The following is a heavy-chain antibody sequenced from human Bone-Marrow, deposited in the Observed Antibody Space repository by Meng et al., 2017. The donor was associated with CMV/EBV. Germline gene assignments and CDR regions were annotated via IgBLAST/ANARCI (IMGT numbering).Heavy chain of an antibody. CDR2: TYYRSKWYN. D-gene: IGHD2-21*01. J-gene: IGHJ4*02. CDR1: GDSVSSNIAA. Sequence: SQTLSLTCAISGDSVSSNIAAWNWIRQSPSRGLEWLGRTYYRSKWYNDYAVSVKSRITINPDTSKTQFSLQLNSVTPEDTAVYYCARGTYCGGDCGPHDYYFDYWGQGTLVTVSS. V-gene: IGHV6-1*01. CDR3: ARGTYCGGDCGPHDYYFDY.